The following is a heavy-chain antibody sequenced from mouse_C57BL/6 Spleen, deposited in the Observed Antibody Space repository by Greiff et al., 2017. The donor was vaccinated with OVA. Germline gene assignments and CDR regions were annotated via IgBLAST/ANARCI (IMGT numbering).Heavy chain of an antibody. Sequence: EVMLVESGGGLVKPGGSLKLSCAASGFTFSSYAMSWVRQTPEKRLEWVATISDGGSYTYYPDNVKGRFTISRDNAKNNLYLQMSHLKSEDTAMYYCARGGLNYYGSSYGFDYWGQGTTLTVTS. V-gene: IGHV5-4*03. CDR2: ISDGGSYT. CDR1: GFTFSSYA. D-gene: IGHD1-1*01. CDR3: ARGGLNYYGSSYGFDY. J-gene: IGHJ2*01.